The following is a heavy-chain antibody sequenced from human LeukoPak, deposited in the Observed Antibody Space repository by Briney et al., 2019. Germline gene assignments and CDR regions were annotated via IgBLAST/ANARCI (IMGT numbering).Heavy chain of an antibody. D-gene: IGHD3-22*01. J-gene: IGHJ4*02. Sequence: PSGGSLRLSCAASGFTVSSNYMSWVRQAPGKGLEWVSVIYSGGSTYYADSVKGRFTISRDNFKNTLYLQMNSLRAEDTAVYYCARDYYDSSGYDAPFDYWGQGTLVTVSS. V-gene: IGHV3-66*01. CDR3: ARDYYDSSGYDAPFDY. CDR1: GFTVSSNY. CDR2: IYSGGST.